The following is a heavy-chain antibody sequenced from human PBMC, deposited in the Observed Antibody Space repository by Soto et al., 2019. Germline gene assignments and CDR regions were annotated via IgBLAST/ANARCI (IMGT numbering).Heavy chain of an antibody. J-gene: IGHJ4*02. V-gene: IGHV3-11*01. CDR2: ISRSGRTI. Sequence: LSLTCAVSGGSISSGGYSWIWIRQAPGKGLEWVSYISRSGRTIYYADSVKGRFTISRDNAKNSLYLQMNSLRAEDTAVYYCARESPFDYWGQGTLVTVSS. CDR1: GGSISSGGYS. CDR3: ARESPFDY.